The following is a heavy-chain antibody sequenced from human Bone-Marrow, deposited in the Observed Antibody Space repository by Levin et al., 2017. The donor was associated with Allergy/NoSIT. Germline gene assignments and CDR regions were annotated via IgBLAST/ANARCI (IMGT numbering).Heavy chain of an antibody. V-gene: IGHV4-34*01. D-gene: IGHD2-8*01. CDR1: GGSFNDLY. CDR3: ESQHCNNAGGCFGDDWFDY. CDR2: VTHSGST. J-gene: IGHJ4*02. Sequence: NAGGSLRLSCAVSGGSFNDLYWSWIRQSPGKGLEWIGEVTHSGSTEYNPSLKSRVTISVDSSKKQFSLKLTSVTAPDTGVYYCESQHCNNAGGCFGDDWFDYWGQGTLVTVSS.